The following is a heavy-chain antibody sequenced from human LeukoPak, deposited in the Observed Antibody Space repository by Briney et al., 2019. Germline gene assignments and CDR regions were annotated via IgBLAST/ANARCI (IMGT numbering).Heavy chain of an antibody. CDR3: ARGPRYSSGFHLLYY. Sequence: GGSLRLSCAASGFTFSSYSMNWVRQAPGKGLEWVSYISSSSSTIYYADSVKGRFTISRDNAKNSLYLQMNSLRAEDTAVYYCARGPRYSSGFHLLYYWGQGTLVTVSS. V-gene: IGHV3-48*01. J-gene: IGHJ4*02. CDR2: ISSSSSTI. D-gene: IGHD6-19*01. CDR1: GFTFSSYS.